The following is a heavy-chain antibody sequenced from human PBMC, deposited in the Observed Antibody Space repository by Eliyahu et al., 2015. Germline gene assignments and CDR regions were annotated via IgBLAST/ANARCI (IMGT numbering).Heavy chain of an antibody. CDR2: ISYHGSTK. Sequence: QVQLVESGGGVVQPGXSXRLXCXASGFXFXSYAMHWVRQAPGKGLEWVAIISYHGSTKYYGDSVKGRFTISRDDSKSTLYLQMNNLRADDTAVYYCAKDGDLYGGYDPIDSWGQGTLVTVSS. V-gene: IGHV3-30*04. CDR3: AKDGDLYGGYDPIDS. J-gene: IGHJ4*02. D-gene: IGHD5-12*01. CDR1: GFXFXSYA.